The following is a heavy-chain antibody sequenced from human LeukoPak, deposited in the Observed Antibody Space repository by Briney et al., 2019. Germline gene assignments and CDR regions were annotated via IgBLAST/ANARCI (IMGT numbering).Heavy chain of an antibody. CDR3: ARRHSSGRFYY. Sequence: SETLSLTCTVSGYSISNGYYWDWIRQPPGRGLEWIGNIYRSGSTSYNPSLKSRVTISVDTSKNQFSLKVNSVTAADTAVYYCARRHSSGRFYYWGQGTLVTVSS. CDR2: IYRSGST. D-gene: IGHD6-19*01. CDR1: GYSISNGYY. V-gene: IGHV4-38-2*02. J-gene: IGHJ4*02.